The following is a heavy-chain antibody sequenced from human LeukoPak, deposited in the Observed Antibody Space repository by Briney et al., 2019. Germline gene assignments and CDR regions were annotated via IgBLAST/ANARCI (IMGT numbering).Heavy chain of an antibody. D-gene: IGHD3-3*01. CDR3: AREGRFLEGPKAHDAFDI. CDR1: GVTFEDYY. J-gene: IGHJ3*02. V-gene: IGHV3-7*01. CDR2: IKQDGSEK. Sequence: GGSLRLSCRGSGVTFEDYYLSWIRQAPGKGLEWVANIKQDGSEKYYVDSVKGRFTISRDNAKNSLYLQMNSLRAEDTAVYYCAREGRFLEGPKAHDAFDIWGQGTMVTVSS.